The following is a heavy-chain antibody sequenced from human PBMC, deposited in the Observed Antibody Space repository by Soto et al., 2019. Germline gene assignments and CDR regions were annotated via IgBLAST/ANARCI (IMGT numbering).Heavy chain of an antibody. CDR3: AREVRSNTGWYWDY. CDR2: IHHSGST. J-gene: IGHJ4*02. CDR1: GGSIISYY. D-gene: IGHD6-19*01. V-gene: IGHV4-59*01. Sequence: QVQLQESGPGLVKPSETLSLTCTVSGGSIISYYWSWIRPSPEKGLEWIGYIHHSGSTLYNPSLNNRATVSLDRSNNQFSLKLTSVTAADTALYYCAREVRSNTGWYWDYWGQGTLVTVSS.